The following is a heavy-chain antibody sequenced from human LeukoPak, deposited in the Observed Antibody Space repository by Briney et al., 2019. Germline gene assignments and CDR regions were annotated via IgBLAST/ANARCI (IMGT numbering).Heavy chain of an antibody. Sequence: PGGSLRLSCAASGFTFSIYDMHWVRHATGKGLEWVSVIGTSGDAYYADSVKGRFTISRENAKNSLYLQMNSLTAGDTAVYFCSRVGTSGWPNYFDSWGQGTLVTVSS. J-gene: IGHJ4*02. D-gene: IGHD2-2*01. CDR1: GFTFSIYD. V-gene: IGHV3-13*04. CDR2: IGTSGDA. CDR3: SRVGTSGWPNYFDS.